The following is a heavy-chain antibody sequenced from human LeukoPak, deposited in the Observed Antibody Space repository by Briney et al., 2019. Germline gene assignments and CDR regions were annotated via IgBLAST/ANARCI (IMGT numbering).Heavy chain of an antibody. CDR2: IKHSGST. CDR3: ARGRAGRKTWFDP. J-gene: IGHJ5*02. D-gene: IGHD1-14*01. V-gene: IGHV4-34*01. Sequence: SETLSLTCAVYGGSFSGYYWSWIRQPPGKGLEWIGEIKHSGSTNYNPSLKSRVTISVDTSKNQFSLKLSSVTAADTAVYYCARGRAGRKTWFDPWGQGTLVTVSS. CDR1: GGSFSGYY.